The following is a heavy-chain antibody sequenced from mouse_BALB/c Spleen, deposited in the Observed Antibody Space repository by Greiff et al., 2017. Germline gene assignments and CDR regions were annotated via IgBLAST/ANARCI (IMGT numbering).Heavy chain of an antibody. Sequence: EVQLQESGPGLVKPSQSLSLTCTVTGYSITSDYAWNWIRQFPGNKLEWMGYISYSGSTSYNPSLKSRISITRDTSKNQFFLQLNSVTTEDTATYYCATLSTVVARDYAMDYWGQGTSVTVSS. V-gene: IGHV3-2*02. CDR2: ISYSGST. CDR1: GYSITSDYA. J-gene: IGHJ4*01. CDR3: ATLSTVVARDYAMDY. D-gene: IGHD1-1*01.